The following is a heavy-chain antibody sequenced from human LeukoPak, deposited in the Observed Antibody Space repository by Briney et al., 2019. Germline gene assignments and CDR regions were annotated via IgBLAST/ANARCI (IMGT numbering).Heavy chain of an antibody. D-gene: IGHD3-16*01. V-gene: IGHV3-66*01. CDR2: IYSGGST. CDR3: ARGATPWGHFDY. Sequence: GGSLRLSCAASGFTVSSTYMSWVRQAPGKGLEWVSVIYSGGSTFYANSVKGRFTISRDNSKNTLYLQMNSLRAEDTAVYYCARGATPWGHFDYWGQGTLNTVSS. CDR1: GFTVSSTY. J-gene: IGHJ4*02.